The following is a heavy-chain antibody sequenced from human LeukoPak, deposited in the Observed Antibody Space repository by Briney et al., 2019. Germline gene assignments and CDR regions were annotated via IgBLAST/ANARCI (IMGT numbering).Heavy chain of an antibody. D-gene: IGHD6-6*01. Sequence: GGSLRLSCAASGFTVSSNYMGWVRQASGKGLEWVSLIYAGGTTYYATSVKGRFTLSRDSSKNTLYLQMNSLRVDDTAVYFCARVPYSSSSLSYFDYWGQGTLVTVSS. CDR1: GFTVSSNY. CDR3: ARVPYSSSSLSYFDY. J-gene: IGHJ4*02. V-gene: IGHV3-53*01. CDR2: IYAGGTT.